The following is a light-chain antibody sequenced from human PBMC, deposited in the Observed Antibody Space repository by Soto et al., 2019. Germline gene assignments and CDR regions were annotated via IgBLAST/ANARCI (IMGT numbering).Light chain of an antibody. CDR1: SSDIGAYNY. V-gene: IGLV2-14*01. CDR3: SSYTSSATYV. Sequence: QSVLTQPASVSGSPGQSITISCTGTSSDIGAYNYVSWYQQHPGKAPKLMIYDVSNRPSGLSNRFSGSKSGNTASLTISGLQAEDEADYYCSSYTSSATYVFGIGTKVTVL. CDR2: DVS. J-gene: IGLJ1*01.